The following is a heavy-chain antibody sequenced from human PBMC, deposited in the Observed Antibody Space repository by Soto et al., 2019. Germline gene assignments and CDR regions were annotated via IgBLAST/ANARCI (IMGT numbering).Heavy chain of an antibody. Sequence: GGSLRLSCAASGFTFSSYGMHWVRQAPGKGLEWVAVISYDGSNKYYADSVKGRFTISRDNSKNTLYLQMNSLRAEDTAVYYCAKVGVSVLRYFDWLSNPYFDYWGQGTLVTVSS. J-gene: IGHJ4*02. CDR1: GFTFSSYG. CDR3: AKVGVSVLRYFDWLSNPYFDY. CDR2: ISYDGSNK. V-gene: IGHV3-30*18. D-gene: IGHD3-9*01.